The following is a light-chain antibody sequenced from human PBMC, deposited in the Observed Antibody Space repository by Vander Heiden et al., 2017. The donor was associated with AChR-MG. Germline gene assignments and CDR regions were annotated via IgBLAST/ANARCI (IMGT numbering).Light chain of an antibody. CDR2: GAS. CDR1: QSVRSN. Sequence: EIVMTQSPAPLSVSPGERATLSCRASQSVRSNLAWYQQKPGQAPRLLIYGASTRATGIPARFSGSGSGTEFTLTISSLQSEDFGVYYCQQYNNWTPLTFGGGTKVEIK. V-gene: IGKV3-15*01. CDR3: QQYNNWTPLT. J-gene: IGKJ4*01.